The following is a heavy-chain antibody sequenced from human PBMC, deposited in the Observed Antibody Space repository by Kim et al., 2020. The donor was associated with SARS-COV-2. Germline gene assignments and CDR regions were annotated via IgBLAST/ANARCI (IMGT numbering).Heavy chain of an antibody. CDR1: GFTFSNYA. V-gene: IGHV3-23*01. Sequence: GGSLRLSCAASGFTFSNYAMSWVRQAPGKGLEWVSAIRGGGVGTFYADSVKGRFTISRDNSKNTLFLQMNSLRADDTAIYYCARFSGYSSSWPYDYWGQGTLVTVSS. D-gene: IGHD6-13*01. J-gene: IGHJ4*02. CDR2: IRGGGVGT. CDR3: ARFSGYSSSWPYDY.